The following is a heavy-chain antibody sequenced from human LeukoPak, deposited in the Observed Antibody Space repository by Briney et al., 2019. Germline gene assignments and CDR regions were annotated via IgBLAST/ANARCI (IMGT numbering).Heavy chain of an antibody. CDR2: ISGSGDTT. Sequence: GGSLRLSCAASAFTFSSSVMSWVRQAPGKGLEWVSSISGSGDTTYSADSVRGRFTISRDNSKNTLFLQMNSLRAEDTAVYYCARDWAAAAGNWFDPWGQGTLVTVSS. D-gene: IGHD6-13*01. CDR3: ARDWAAAAGNWFDP. V-gene: IGHV3-23*01. CDR1: AFTFSSSV. J-gene: IGHJ5*02.